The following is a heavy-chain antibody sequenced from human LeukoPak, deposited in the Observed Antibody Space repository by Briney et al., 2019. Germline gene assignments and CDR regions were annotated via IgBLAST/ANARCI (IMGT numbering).Heavy chain of an antibody. V-gene: IGHV1-2*02. D-gene: IGHD6-19*01. CDR1: GYTFTGYY. CDR3: ATGTGQWLDDGRFDY. CDR2: INPNSGGT. J-gene: IGHJ4*02. Sequence: ASVKVSCKASGYTFTGYYMHWVRQAPGQGLEWMGWINPNSGGTNYAQKFQGRVTMTRDTSISTAYMELSSLRSEDTAVYYCATGTGQWLDDGRFDYWGQGTLVTVSS.